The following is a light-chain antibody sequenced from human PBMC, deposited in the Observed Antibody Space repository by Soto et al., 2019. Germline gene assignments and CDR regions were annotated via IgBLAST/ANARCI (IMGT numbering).Light chain of an antibody. CDR2: LGS. CDR1: QSLLHSDGYNY. CDR3: MQTLHTPYT. V-gene: IGKV2-28*01. J-gene: IGKJ2*01. Sequence: DIVMTQSPLSLPVTPGEPASISCRSSQSLLHSDGYNYFNWYLQKPGQSPQLLIYLGSNRASGVPDRFSGSGSGTDFTLKISRVEAEDVGVYYCMQTLHTPYTFGQGTKLEIK.